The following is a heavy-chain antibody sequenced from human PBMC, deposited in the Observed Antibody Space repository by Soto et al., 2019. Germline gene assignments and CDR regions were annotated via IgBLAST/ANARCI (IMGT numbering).Heavy chain of an antibody. CDR3: ARGDDWRTNWFDP. CDR2: IYYSGST. V-gene: IGHV4-30-4*01. Sequence: PSETLSLTCTVSGGSISSGDYYWSWIRQPPGKGLEWIGYIYYSGSTYYNPSLKSRVTISVDTSKNQFSLKLSSVTAADTAVYYCARGDDWRTNWFDPWGQGTLVTVSS. J-gene: IGHJ5*02. D-gene: IGHD3-9*01. CDR1: GGSISSGDYY.